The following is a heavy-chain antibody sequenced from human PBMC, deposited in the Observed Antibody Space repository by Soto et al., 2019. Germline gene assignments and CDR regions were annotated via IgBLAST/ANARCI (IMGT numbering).Heavy chain of an antibody. J-gene: IGHJ6*03. CDR1: GFTLSGYA. V-gene: IGHV3-64*01. Sequence: GGPLRLSCAASGFTLSGYAMDWVRQAPGKGLEYVSGISSNGVGTYYANSVQGRSTISRDNSKNTVYLQMGSLRPEDMAVYYCARRARPDFYYMDVWGKGTTVTVSS. CDR3: ARRARPDFYYMDV. D-gene: IGHD6-6*01. CDR2: ISSNGVGT.